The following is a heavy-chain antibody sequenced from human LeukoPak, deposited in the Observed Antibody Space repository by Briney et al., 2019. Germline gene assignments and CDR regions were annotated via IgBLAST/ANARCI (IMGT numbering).Heavy chain of an antibody. D-gene: IGHD2-15*01. Sequence: GASVKVSCKASGYAFTGYYMHWVRQAPGQGLEWMGWINPNSGGTNYAQKFQGRVTMTRDTSISTAYMELSRLRSDDTAVYYCVTGWFQEKDDAFDIWGQGTMVTVSS. CDR1: GYAFTGYY. CDR3: VTGWFQEKDDAFDI. CDR2: INPNSGGT. J-gene: IGHJ3*02. V-gene: IGHV1-2*02.